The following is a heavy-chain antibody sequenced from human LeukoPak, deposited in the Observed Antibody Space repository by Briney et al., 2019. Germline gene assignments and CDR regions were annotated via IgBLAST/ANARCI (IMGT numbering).Heavy chain of an antibody. CDR1: GYTFTGYY. CDR2: INPNSGGT. D-gene: IGHD3-10*01. V-gene: IGHV1-2*04. J-gene: IGHJ4*02. CDR3: AMVREPGKYYFDY. Sequence: GASVKVSCKASGYTFTGYYMHWVRQAPGQGLEWMGWINPNSGGTNYAQKFQGWVTMTRDTSISTAYMELSRLRSDDTAVYYCAMVREPGKYYFDYWGQGTLVTVSS.